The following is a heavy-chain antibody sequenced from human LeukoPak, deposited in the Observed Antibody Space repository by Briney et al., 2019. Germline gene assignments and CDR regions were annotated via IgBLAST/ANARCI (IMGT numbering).Heavy chain of an antibody. D-gene: IGHD3-10*01. CDR2: ISYDGSNK. J-gene: IGHJ4*02. Sequence: GGSLRLSCAASGFTFSSYGMHWVRQAPGKGLEWVAVISYDGSNKYYADSVKGRFTISRDNSKNTLYLQMNSLRAEDTAVYYCAKDKEWFGELYSHLDYWGQGTLVTVYS. CDR1: GFTFSSYG. V-gene: IGHV3-30*18. CDR3: AKDKEWFGELYSHLDY.